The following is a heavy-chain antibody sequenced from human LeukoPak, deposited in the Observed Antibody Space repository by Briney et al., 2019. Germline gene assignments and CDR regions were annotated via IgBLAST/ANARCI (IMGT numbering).Heavy chain of an antibody. V-gene: IGHV4-59*01. J-gene: IGHJ4*02. CDR2: IYYSGST. D-gene: IGHD3-22*01. CDR3: ARVTGYIVEDYFDY. CDR1: GGSIGSYY. Sequence: SETLSLTCSVSGGSIGSYYWIWIRQPPGKGLEWIGYIYYSGSTSYNPSLKSRVTISVDTSKNQFSLRLSSVTAADTAVYYCARVTGYIVEDYFDYWGQGTLVTVSS.